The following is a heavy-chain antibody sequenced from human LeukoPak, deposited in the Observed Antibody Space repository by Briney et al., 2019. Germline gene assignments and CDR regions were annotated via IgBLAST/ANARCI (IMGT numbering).Heavy chain of an antibody. CDR2: IYYSGDT. V-gene: IGHV4-59*01. Sequence: PSETLSLTCGVSGGSIRPYYWTWVRQPPGKGLEWLSYIYYSGDTRYNPSLKSRVTMSVDTSKNQFSLKLSSVNAADTAVYYCARFVLELIALRSVMGAFELWGQGIMVSVSS. CDR3: ARFVLELIALRSVMGAFEL. D-gene: IGHD3-3*01. J-gene: IGHJ3*01. CDR1: GGSIRPYY.